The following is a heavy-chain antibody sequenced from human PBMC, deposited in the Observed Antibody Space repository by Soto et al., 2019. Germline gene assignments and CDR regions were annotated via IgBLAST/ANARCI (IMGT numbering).Heavy chain of an antibody. V-gene: IGHV1-69*17. D-gene: IGHD3-16*01. CDR2: IIPIIGVT. Sequence: QVQLVQSGAEVKRPGSSVKVSCESSGDTFNSYVISWVRQAPGQGLEWMGGIIPIIGVTHYAQKFQGRVTISALSSTGTADRELTNLGFEDTAIYYCARESLGAKGADHWGSGPLVTVSS. J-gene: IGHJ4*02. CDR1: GDTFNSYV. CDR3: ARESLGAKGADH.